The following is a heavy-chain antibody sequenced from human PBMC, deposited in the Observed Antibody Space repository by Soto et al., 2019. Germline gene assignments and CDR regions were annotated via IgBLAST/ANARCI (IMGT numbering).Heavy chain of an antibody. CDR1: GGSISSYY. J-gene: IGHJ4*02. V-gene: IGHV4-59*08. Sequence: PSETLSLTCTVSGGSISSYYWSWIRQPPGKGLEWIGYIYYSGSTNYNPSLKSRVTISVDTSKNQFSLKLSSVTAADTAVYYCATIPATTILTDYWGQGTLVTVSS. CDR2: IYYSGST. CDR3: ATIPATTILTDY. D-gene: IGHD2-2*02.